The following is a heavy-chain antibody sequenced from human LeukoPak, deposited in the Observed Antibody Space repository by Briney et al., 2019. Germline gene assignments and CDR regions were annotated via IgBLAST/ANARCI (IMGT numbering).Heavy chain of an antibody. J-gene: IGHJ2*01. CDR2: VYYSGTT. Sequence: PSETLSLTCTVSGGSIGTYYWSWIRQPPGKGLEWIGYVYYSGTTNYKYKSSLKSRVTISVDTSKNQFSLRLSSVTAADTAVYYCARSDRDLWYFDLWGRGTLVTVSS. V-gene: IGHV4-59*01. CDR3: ARSDRDLWYFDL. CDR1: GGSIGTYY.